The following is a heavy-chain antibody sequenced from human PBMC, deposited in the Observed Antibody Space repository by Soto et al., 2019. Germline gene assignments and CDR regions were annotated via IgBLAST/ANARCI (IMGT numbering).Heavy chain of an antibody. V-gene: IGHV3-23*01. CDR3: AKSGGFYYYYGMDV. CDR2: ISGSGGST. D-gene: IGHD2-15*01. CDR1: GFTFSSYA. J-gene: IGHJ6*02. Sequence: SLRLSCAASGFTFSSYAMSWVRQAPGKGLEWVSAISGSGGSTYYADSVKGRFTISRDNSKNTLYLQMNSLRAEDTAVYYCAKSGGFYYYYGMDVWGQGTTVTVSS.